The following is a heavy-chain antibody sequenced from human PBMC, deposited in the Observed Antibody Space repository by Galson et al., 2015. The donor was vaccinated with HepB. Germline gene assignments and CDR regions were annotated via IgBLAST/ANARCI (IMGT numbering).Heavy chain of an antibody. V-gene: IGHV5-10-1*01. CDR2: IEPSESKT. CDR1: GYSFTTYW. CDR3: ARVLRGYCYGGGCKVRFNYYMDV. J-gene: IGHJ6*03. D-gene: IGHD2-8*02. Sequence: QSGAAVTKPGESLRISCKGSGYSFTTYWITWVRQMPGKGLEWMGRIEPSESKTDYSPTCQGRVMLSVDNSITTAYLQWSSLMASDTATYYCARVLRGYCYGGGCKVRFNYYMDVCGEGSAADVS.